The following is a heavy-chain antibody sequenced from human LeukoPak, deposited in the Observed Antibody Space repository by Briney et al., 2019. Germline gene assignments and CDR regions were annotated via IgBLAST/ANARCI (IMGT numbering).Heavy chain of an antibody. V-gene: IGHV4-34*01. CDR2: INHSGST. CDR3: AIRIAAAGSYSDY. CDR1: GGSFSGYY. D-gene: IGHD6-13*01. J-gene: IGHJ4*02. Sequence: SETLSLTCAVYGGSFSGYYWSWIRQPPGKGLEWIGEINHSGSTNYNPSLKSRVTISVDTSKNQFSLKLSSVTAADTAVYYCAIRIAAAGSYSDYWGQGTLVTVSS.